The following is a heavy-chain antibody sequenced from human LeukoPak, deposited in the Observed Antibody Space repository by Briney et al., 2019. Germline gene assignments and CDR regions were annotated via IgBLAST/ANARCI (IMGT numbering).Heavy chain of an antibody. V-gene: IGHV3-23*01. D-gene: IGHD6-13*01. CDR2: TVDGST. Sequence: GGSLRLSCAASGFTFSSYAVSWVRQAPGKGLEWVSGTVDGSTYYAESVKGRFTISRDNSKYTLFLQMDSLRVEDTAVYYCANAYSPSWDGFDYWGRGTLVTVSS. J-gene: IGHJ4*02. CDR3: ANAYSPSWDGFDY. CDR1: GFTFSSYA.